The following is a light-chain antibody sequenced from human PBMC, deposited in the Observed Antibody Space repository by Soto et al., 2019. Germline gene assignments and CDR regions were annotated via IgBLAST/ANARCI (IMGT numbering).Light chain of an antibody. CDR2: RTS. V-gene: IGKV3-15*01. J-gene: IGKJ4*01. CDR1: QSISSN. Sequence: ETVIPHSPATLSVSPPERATLSCRSTQSISSNLAWYQQKPGQAPRLLMFRTSTRATGVPARFSGSGSGTEFNITVSSLQSQDFAVYYSQQYNNWPRATFGGGTKVDIK. CDR3: QQYNNWPRAT.